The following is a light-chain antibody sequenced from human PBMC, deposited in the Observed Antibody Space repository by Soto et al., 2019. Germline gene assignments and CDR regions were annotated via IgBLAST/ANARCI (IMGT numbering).Light chain of an antibody. CDR3: QQYFNTPLT. Sequence: DIVMTQSPDSLAVSLGERATINYKSSQNVLNRANDKNYIAWYQQKPGQPPKLLIYWASTRESDVPDRFSGSGSATDFTLTISSLQAGDVAVYFCQQYFNTPLTFGGGTKVEIK. CDR2: WAS. V-gene: IGKV4-1*01. J-gene: IGKJ4*01. CDR1: QNVLNRANDKNY.